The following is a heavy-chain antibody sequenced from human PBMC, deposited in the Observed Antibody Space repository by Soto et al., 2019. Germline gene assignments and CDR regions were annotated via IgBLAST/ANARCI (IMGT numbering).Heavy chain of an antibody. CDR1: GYTFTRYG. Sequence: ASTKVSCKASGYTFTRYGLSWVRQAPGQGLEWMGWISPYNENTNYACKLQGKVTMTKDTSTSTALMELRSLSFDDTAVYYCARVGLLNDFDIWGQGTMVTV. CDR2: ISPYNENT. J-gene: IGHJ3*02. CDR3: ARVGLLNDFDI. V-gene: IGHV1-18*01.